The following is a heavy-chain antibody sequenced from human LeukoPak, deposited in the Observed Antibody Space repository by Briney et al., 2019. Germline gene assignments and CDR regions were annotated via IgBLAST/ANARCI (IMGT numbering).Heavy chain of an antibody. J-gene: IGHJ4*02. CDR1: GASISSYY. CDR2: IYYSGST. D-gene: IGHD3-22*01. CDR3: AGMNYYDSSGRDY. Sequence: PSETLSLTCTVSGASISSYYWSWIRQPPGKGLEWIGYIYYSGSTNYNPSLKSRVTISVDTSKNQFSLRLTSVTAADTAVYYCAGMNYYDSSGRDYWGQGTLVTVSS. V-gene: IGHV4-59*01.